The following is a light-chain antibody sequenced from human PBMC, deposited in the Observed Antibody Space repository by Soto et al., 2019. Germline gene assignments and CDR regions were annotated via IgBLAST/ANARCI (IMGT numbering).Light chain of an antibody. CDR1: QSVLYSSNNKNY. CDR2: WAS. V-gene: IGKV4-1*01. Sequence: DIVMTQSPDSLAVSLGERATINCKSSQSVLYSSNNKNYLAWYQQKPGQPPKLLIYWASTRESGVPDRFSGXXXXXXXXXTISSLQAEDVAVYYCQQYYSTPPYTFGQGTKLEIK. J-gene: IGKJ2*01. CDR3: QQYYSTPPYT.